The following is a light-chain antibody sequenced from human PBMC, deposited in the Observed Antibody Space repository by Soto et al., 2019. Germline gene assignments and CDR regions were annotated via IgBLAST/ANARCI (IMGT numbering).Light chain of an antibody. CDR1: SSDVGGFNY. V-gene: IGLV2-14*03. CDR2: DVT. J-gene: IGLJ1*01. CDR3: ASYTTSSTYV. Sequence: QTALTQPASVCGSPGQSIAISCTGTSSDVGGFNYVSWYQQHPGKAPKLLIYDVTSRPSGVSDRFSGSKSANTASLTISGLQAEDEADYYCASYTTSSTYVFGTGTKVTVL.